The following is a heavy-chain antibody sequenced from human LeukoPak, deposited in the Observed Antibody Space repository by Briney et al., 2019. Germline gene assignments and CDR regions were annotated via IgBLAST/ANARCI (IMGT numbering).Heavy chain of an antibody. V-gene: IGHV4-39*01. D-gene: IGHD2-8*02. J-gene: IGHJ4*02. CDR1: GGSLSSSNYY. CDR3: ASVLTGSQFDY. CDR2: IYYSGNT. Sequence: SETLSLTCTVSGGSLSSSNYYWGWIRQPPGKGLEWIESIYYSGNTYYNPSLKSRVTVSADTSKNQFSLKLSSVTAADTAVYYCASVLTGSQFDYWGQGSLVTVSS.